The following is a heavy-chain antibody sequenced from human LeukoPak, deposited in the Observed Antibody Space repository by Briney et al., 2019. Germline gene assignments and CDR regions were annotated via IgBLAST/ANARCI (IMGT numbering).Heavy chain of an antibody. CDR1: GGSFSGYY. V-gene: IGHV4-34*01. J-gene: IGHJ3*02. D-gene: IGHD2-21*02. Sequence: SSETLSLTCAVYGGSFSGYYWSWIRQPPGKGLEWIGEINHSGSTNYNPSLKSRVTISVDTSKNQFSLKLSSVTAADTAVYYCARGNGGLLEAFDIWGQGTMVTVSS. CDR2: INHSGST. CDR3: ARGNGGLLEAFDI.